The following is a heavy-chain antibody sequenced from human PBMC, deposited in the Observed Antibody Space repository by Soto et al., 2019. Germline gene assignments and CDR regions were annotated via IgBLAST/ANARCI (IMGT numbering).Heavy chain of an antibody. J-gene: IGHJ5*02. V-gene: IGHV3-64D*08. CDR1: GFTFSRYS. D-gene: IGHD3-3*01. Sequence: GGSLRLSCSGSGFTFSRYSLMWFRQAPGKGLEYVSTINSIGDNTWYAGSVKGRFTTSRDNSMNTVYLQMSSLRSEDTSVYYFVIFYHFWSGSTEVLGPAPWGQGTLVTVSS. CDR3: VIFYHFWSGSTEVLGPAP. CDR2: INSIGDNT.